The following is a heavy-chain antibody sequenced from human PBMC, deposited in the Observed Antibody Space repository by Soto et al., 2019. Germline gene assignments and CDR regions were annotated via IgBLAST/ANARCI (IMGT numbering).Heavy chain of an antibody. J-gene: IGHJ4*02. CDR2: IYSGGNT. CDR1: GGSITSHHYY. CDR3: GSGPSTTWIDN. D-gene: IGHD2-2*01. V-gene: IGHV4-39*01. Sequence: PSEPLSLTCTVSGGSITSHHYYWGWIRQPPGKGLEWIGSIYSGGNTYYNPSLRSRLTIFVDTAKNLISLKLSSVTAADSAIYYCGSGPSTTWIDNWGLGTQVTVSS.